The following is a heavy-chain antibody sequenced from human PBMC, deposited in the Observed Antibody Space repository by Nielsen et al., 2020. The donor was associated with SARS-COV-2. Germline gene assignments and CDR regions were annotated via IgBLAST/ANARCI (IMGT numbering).Heavy chain of an antibody. CDR2: MNPNSGNT. Sequence: ASVKVSCKASGYTFTSYDINWVRQATGQGLEWMGWMNPNSGNTGYAQKFQGRVTMTRNTSISTAYMELSSLRSEDMAVYYCARRGDYDILTGYHFDYWGQGTLVTVSS. D-gene: IGHD3-9*01. CDR1: GYTFTSYD. J-gene: IGHJ4*02. V-gene: IGHV1-8*01. CDR3: ARRGDYDILTGYHFDY.